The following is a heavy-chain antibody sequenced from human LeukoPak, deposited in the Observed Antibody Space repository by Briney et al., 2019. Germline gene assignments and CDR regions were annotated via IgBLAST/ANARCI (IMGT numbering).Heavy chain of an antibody. CDR3: ARALADSRGYYLGFDY. CDR1: GFTFCDNY. CDR2: ITNNGGAM. Sequence: GGSLRLSSVASGFTFCDNYMGWIRPAPGKGLEWSSYITNNGGAMFYGDSLKGRLTMFTDNATTSLYLHMNSLRHDDTALSYCARALADSRGYYLGFDYWGQGTLVTVSS. D-gene: IGHD3-22*01. V-gene: IGHV3-11*01. J-gene: IGHJ4*02.